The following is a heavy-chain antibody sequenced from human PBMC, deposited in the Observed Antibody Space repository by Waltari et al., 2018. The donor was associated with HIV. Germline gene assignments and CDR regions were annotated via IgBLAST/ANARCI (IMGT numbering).Heavy chain of an antibody. CDR3: ARRGGRSSPLGY. CDR2: IKQDGSEI. J-gene: IGHJ4*02. Sequence: EVQLVESGGGLVQPGGSLRLPCAAYGFTFSRYWMGWVRQAPGKGLEWVANIKQDGSEIYYVDSVKGRFTISRDNAKNSLYLQMNSLRAEDTAVYFCARRGGRSSPLGYWGQGTLVTVSS. V-gene: IGHV3-7*01. D-gene: IGHD6-13*01. CDR1: GFTFSRYW.